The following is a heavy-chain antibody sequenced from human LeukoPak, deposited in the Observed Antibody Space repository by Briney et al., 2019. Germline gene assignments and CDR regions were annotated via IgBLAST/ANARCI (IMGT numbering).Heavy chain of an antibody. CDR1: GGSISSYY. D-gene: IGHD2-21*01. J-gene: IGHJ4*02. CDR3: ARASWAYSPFGS. CDR2: IYYSGST. Sequence: SETLSLTCTVSGGSISSYYWSWIRQPPGKGLEWIGYIYYSGSTNYNPSLKSRVTISEDTSKNQFSLKLTSVTAADTAVYYRARASWAYSPFGSWGQGTLVTVSS. V-gene: IGHV4-59*01.